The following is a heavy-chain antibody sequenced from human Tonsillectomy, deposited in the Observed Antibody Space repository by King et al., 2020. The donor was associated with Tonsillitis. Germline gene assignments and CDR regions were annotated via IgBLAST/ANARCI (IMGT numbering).Heavy chain of an antibody. CDR1: GGSISSGSYY. Sequence: VQLQESGPGLVKPSQTLSLTCTVSGGSISSGSYYWSWIRQPAGKGLEWIGRIYTSGSTNYNPSLKSRVTISVDTSENQFSLKLSSVTAADTAVYYCASSSSGWPFDYWGQGTLVTVSS. J-gene: IGHJ4*02. V-gene: IGHV4-61*02. D-gene: IGHD6-19*01. CDR3: ASSSSGWPFDY. CDR2: IYTSGST.